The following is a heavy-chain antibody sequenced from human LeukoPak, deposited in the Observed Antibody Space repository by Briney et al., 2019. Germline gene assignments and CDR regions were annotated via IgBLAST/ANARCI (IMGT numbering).Heavy chain of an antibody. D-gene: IGHD3-10*01. J-gene: IGHJ5*02. CDR2: ISSSGSTI. CDR3: ARLRVVNGFGELSGWFDP. CDR1: GFTFSDYY. Sequence: GGSLRLSCAASGFTFSDYYMSWIRQAPGKGLEWVSYISSSGSTIYYAGSVKGRFTISRDNAKNSLYLQMNSLRAEDTAVYYCARLRVVNGFGELSGWFDPWGQGTLVTVSS. V-gene: IGHV3-11*01.